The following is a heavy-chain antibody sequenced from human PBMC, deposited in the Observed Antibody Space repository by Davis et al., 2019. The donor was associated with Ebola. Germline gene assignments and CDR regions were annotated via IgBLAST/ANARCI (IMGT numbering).Heavy chain of an antibody. V-gene: IGHV1-24*01. Sequence: ASVKVSCKVSGYTLTELSMHWVRQAPGKGLEWMGGFDPEDGETIYAQKFQGRVTMTEDTSTDTAYMELSSLRSEDTAVYYCATEGLIVGAIPYYYGMDVWGQGTTVTVSS. D-gene: IGHD1-26*01. J-gene: IGHJ6*02. CDR2: FDPEDGET. CDR3: ATEGLIVGAIPYYYGMDV. CDR1: GYTLTELS.